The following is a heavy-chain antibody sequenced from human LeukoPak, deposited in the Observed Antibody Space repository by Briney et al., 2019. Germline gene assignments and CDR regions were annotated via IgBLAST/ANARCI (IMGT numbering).Heavy chain of an antibody. J-gene: IGHJ4*02. D-gene: IGHD4-17*01. CDR3: AKGIGDYLHYYFDY. Sequence: PGGSLRLSCAASGFTFSSYSMTWVRQAPGKGLEWVSSISSSARSQYYPDSLKGRISISRDNAKNSLYLQMNSLRPEDTAVYYCAKGIGDYLHYYFDYWGQGTLVTVSS. V-gene: IGHV3-21*01. CDR1: GFTFSSYS. CDR2: ISSSARSQ.